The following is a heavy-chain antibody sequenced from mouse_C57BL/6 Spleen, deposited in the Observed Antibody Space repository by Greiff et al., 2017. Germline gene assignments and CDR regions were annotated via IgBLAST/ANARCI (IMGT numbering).Heavy chain of an antibody. Sequence: QVQLQQSGAELVRPGASVTLSCKASGYTFTDYEMHWVKQTPVHGLEWIGAIDPETGGTAYNQKFKGKAILTADKSSSTAYMELRSLTSEDSAVYYWTRAVGAQATFAYWGQGTLVTVSA. V-gene: IGHV1-15*01. CDR2: IDPETGGT. CDR1: GYTFTDYE. CDR3: TRAVGAQATFAY. D-gene: IGHD3-2*02. J-gene: IGHJ3*01.